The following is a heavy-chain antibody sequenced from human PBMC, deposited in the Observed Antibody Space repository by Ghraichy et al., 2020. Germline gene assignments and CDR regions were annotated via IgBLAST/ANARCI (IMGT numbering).Heavy chain of an antibody. D-gene: IGHD6-19*01. Sequence: GGSLRLSCAASGFTFSRYAMSWVRQAPGKGLEWVSAISGSGGSTYYADSVKGRFTISRDNSKNTLYLQMNSLRAEDTAIYYCAKDRLENYIAVAWDIWGQGTMVTVSS. CDR3: AKDRLENYIAVAWDI. CDR2: ISGSGGST. J-gene: IGHJ3*02. CDR1: GFTFSRYA. V-gene: IGHV3-23*01.